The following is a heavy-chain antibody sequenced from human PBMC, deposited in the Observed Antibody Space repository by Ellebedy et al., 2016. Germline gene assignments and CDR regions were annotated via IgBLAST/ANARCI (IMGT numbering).Heavy chain of an antibody. D-gene: IGHD2-2*01. CDR3: ERGGYCSSTSCYFRYMDV. Sequence: GGSLRLSCAASGFTVSSDYMSWVRQAPGKGLEWVSGINWNGGSTGYADSVKGRFTISRGNAKNSLYLQMNSLRAEDTALYHCERGGYCSSTSCYFRYMDVWGKGTTVTVSS. V-gene: IGHV3-20*01. CDR2: INWNGGST. J-gene: IGHJ6*03. CDR1: GFTVSSDY.